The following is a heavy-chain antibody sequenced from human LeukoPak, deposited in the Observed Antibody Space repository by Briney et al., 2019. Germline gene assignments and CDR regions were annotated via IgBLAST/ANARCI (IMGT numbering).Heavy chain of an antibody. CDR2: IKHDGSEK. CDR1: GFTLSNYC. Sequence: GGSLRLSCAASGFTLSNYCMTWARQVPGKGLEWVANIKHDGSEKYYVDSVKGRFTISRDNAKNSLSLQMDSLRAEDTAVYYCARDRYYDSSGLFDIWSQGTMVTVSS. CDR3: ARDRYYDSSGLFDI. J-gene: IGHJ3*02. V-gene: IGHV3-7*01. D-gene: IGHD3-22*01.